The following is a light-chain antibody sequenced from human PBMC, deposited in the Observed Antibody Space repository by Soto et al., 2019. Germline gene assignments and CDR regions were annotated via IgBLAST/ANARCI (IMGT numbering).Light chain of an antibody. Sequence: QSALTQPASVSGSPGQSITISCTGTSSDVGGYNYFSWYQQHTGKAPKLMIYEVSNRPSGVSNRFSGSKSGNTASLTISGLQAEDEADYYCSSYISSSTLVVFGGGTKLTVL. V-gene: IGLV2-14*01. J-gene: IGLJ2*01. CDR2: EVS. CDR1: SSDVGGYNY. CDR3: SSYISSSTLVV.